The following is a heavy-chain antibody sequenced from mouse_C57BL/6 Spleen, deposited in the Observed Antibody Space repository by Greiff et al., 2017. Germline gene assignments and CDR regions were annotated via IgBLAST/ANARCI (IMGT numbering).Heavy chain of an antibody. V-gene: IGHV3-8*01. J-gene: IGHJ1*03. CDR2: ISYSGST. Sequence: VQLKASGPGLAKPSQTLSLTCSVTGYSITSDYWNWIRKFPGTKLEYIGYISYSGSTYYNPSLKSRISIPRDTSKNQYYLQLNSVTTEDTATYYCARYYDGYYDDWYFDVWGTGTTVTVSS. D-gene: IGHD2-3*01. CDR3: ARYYDGYYDDWYFDV. CDR1: GYSITSDY.